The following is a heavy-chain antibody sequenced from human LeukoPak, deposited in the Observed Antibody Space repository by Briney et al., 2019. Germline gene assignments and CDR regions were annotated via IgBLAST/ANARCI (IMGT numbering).Heavy chain of an antibody. J-gene: IGHJ5*02. Sequence: PGGSLGLSCAAPGFTLNGYWMHWVRQAPGKGLVWVSRINSDGSTTSYADSVKGRFTISRDNSKNTLYLQMNSPRAEDTAVYFRARVATGSYDWFDPWGQGTLVTVSS. CDR1: GFTLNGYW. CDR3: ARVATGSYDWFDP. CDR2: INSDGSTT. D-gene: IGHD3-10*01. V-gene: IGHV3-74*01.